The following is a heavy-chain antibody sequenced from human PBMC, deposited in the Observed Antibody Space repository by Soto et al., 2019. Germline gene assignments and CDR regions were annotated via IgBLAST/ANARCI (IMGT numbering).Heavy chain of an antibody. CDR2: IYHSGST. V-gene: IGHV4-38-2*01. Sequence: SETLSLTCAVSGYSISSGYYWGWIRQPPGKGLEWIGNIYHSGSTYYNPSLRGRVTMSLDTSKNQFSLNLMSVTSADTAVYYCERGLEWYGNDYWGQGTLVTVSS. D-gene: IGHD3-3*01. J-gene: IGHJ4*02. CDR3: ERGLEWYGNDY. CDR1: GYSISSGYY.